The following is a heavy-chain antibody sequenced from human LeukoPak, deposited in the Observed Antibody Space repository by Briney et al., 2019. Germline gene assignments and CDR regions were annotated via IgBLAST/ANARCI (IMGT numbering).Heavy chain of an antibody. Sequence: RGSLRLSCVPYGFTLSDNYISCNRQAPGKGLEWVAVISYDGSNKYYADSVKGRFTISRDNSKNTLYLQMNRLRAEDTAVYYSERYPLSRGVPPVIDPWGQGTLVTVSS. CDR3: ERYPLSRGVPPVIDP. D-gene: IGHD3-10*01. V-gene: IGHV3-30-3*01. J-gene: IGHJ5*02. CDR1: GFTLSDNY. CDR2: ISYDGSNK.